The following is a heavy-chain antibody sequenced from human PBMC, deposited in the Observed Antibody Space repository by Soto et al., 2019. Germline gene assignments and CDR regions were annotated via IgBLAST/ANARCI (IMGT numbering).Heavy chain of an antibody. CDR3: ARYYTIFGVVTPVDP. J-gene: IGHJ5*02. CDR1: GYTFTSYG. CDR2: ISAYNGNT. D-gene: IGHD3-3*01. V-gene: IGHV1-18*01. Sequence: GASVKVSCKASGYTFTSYGISWVRQAPGQGLEWMGWISAYNGNTNYAQKLQGRVTMTTDTSTSTAYMELRSLRSDDTAVYYCARYYTIFGVVTPVDPWGQGTLVTVSS.